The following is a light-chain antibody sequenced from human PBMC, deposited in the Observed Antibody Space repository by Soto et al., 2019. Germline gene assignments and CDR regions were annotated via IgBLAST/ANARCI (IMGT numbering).Light chain of an antibody. V-gene: IGKV2-28*01. J-gene: IGKJ2*01. CDR1: QSLVHSSGYNF. CDR2: LGS. CDR3: MQGLQLPPT. Sequence: DIVMTQSPLSLPVTPGEPASISCRSSQSLVHSSGYNFLDWYLQKPGQSPQLLIYLGSNRASGVPDRFSGSGSGTDFILKISRVEAEAVGVYYCMQGLQLPPTFGQGTKLEIK.